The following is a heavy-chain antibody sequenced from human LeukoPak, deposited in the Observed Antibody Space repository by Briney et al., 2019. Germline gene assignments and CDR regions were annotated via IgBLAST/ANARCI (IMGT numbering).Heavy chain of an antibody. Sequence: SETLSLTCTVSGGSISSYYWSWIRQPAGKGLEWIGRIYTSGSTNYNPSLKSRVTIFVDTSKNQFSLKVTSVTAADTAVYFCARRVTGDLRRFDYWGQGTLVTVSS. J-gene: IGHJ4*02. CDR2: IYTSGST. CDR3: ARRVTGDLRRFDY. V-gene: IGHV4-4*07. CDR1: GGSISSYY. D-gene: IGHD7-27*01.